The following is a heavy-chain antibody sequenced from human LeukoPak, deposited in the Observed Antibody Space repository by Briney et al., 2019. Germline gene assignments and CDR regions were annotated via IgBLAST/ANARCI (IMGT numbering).Heavy chain of an antibody. CDR2: FDPEDGET. CDR1: EYTLTELS. CDR3: ATGVVGARGFDY. D-gene: IGHD2-15*01. V-gene: IGHV1-24*01. Sequence: ASVKVSCKVSEYTLTELSMHWVRQAPGKGLEWMGGFDPEDGETIYAQQFQGRVTMTEDTSTDTAYMELSSLRSEDTAVYFCATGVVGARGFDYWGQGTLVTVSS. J-gene: IGHJ4*02.